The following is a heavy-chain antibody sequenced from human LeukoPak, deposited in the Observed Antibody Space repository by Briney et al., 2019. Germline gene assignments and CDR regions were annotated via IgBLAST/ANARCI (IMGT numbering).Heavy chain of an antibody. Sequence: SETLSLTCDVYGESFSGYYWSWIRQPPGKGLEWIGEINHSGSTNYNPSLKSRVTISVDTSKNQFSLKLSSVTAADTAVYYCARAGCSSTSCYSHYYYYGMDVWGKGTTVTVSS. V-gene: IGHV4-34*01. CDR3: ARAGCSSTSCYSHYYYYGMDV. CDR2: INHSGST. J-gene: IGHJ6*04. D-gene: IGHD2-2*01. CDR1: GESFSGYY.